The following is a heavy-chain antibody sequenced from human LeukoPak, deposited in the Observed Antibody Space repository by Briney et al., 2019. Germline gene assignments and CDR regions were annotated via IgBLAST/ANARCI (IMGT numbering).Heavy chain of an antibody. D-gene: IGHD3-16*01. CDR2: ISYTGTYI. Sequence: GGSLRLSCAASAFSLNAYNMNWVRQAPGKGLEWVSSISYTGTYIYYADSVKGRFTISRDNSKNTLYLQMNSLRAEDTAVYYCARVASDDYVWGSFHGLDYWGQGTLVTVSS. CDR1: AFSLNAYN. CDR3: ARVASDDYVWGSFHGLDY. J-gene: IGHJ4*02. V-gene: IGHV3-21*04.